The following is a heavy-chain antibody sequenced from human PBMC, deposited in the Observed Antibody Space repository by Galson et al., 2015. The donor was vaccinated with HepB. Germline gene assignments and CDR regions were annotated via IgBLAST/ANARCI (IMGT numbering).Heavy chain of an antibody. D-gene: IGHD3-10*01. V-gene: IGHV3-23*01. CDR3: ATSPNSNPWFPPNY. CDR2: IRSGGDTT. J-gene: IGHJ4*02. CDR1: GLTFSSYA. Sequence: SLRLSCAASGLTFSSYAMTWVRQAPGKGLEWLSTIRSGGDTTYYADSVKGRLTISRDSSKNTLYVQIHSLEAEDTAVYYCATSPNSNPWFPPNYWGQGVLVTVSS.